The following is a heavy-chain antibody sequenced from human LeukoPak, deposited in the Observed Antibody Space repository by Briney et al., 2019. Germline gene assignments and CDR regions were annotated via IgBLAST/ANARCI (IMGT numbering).Heavy chain of an antibody. D-gene: IGHD3-3*01. CDR2: KSYDGSNK. CDR1: GFTFSSYG. CDR3: AKVLQLRFLEWLLDI. J-gene: IGHJ3*02. V-gene: IGHV3-30*18. Sequence: GRSLRLSCAASGFTFSSYGMHWVRQAPGKGLEWVAVKSYDGSNKYYADSVKGRFTISRDNSKNTLYLQMNSLRAEDTAVYYCAKVLQLRFLEWLLDIWGQGTMVTVSS.